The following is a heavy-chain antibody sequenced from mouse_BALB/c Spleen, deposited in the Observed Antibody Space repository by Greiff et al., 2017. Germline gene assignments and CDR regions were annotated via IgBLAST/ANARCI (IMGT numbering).Heavy chain of an antibody. CDR3: ARSGNYYFDY. V-gene: IGHV5-17*02. Sequence: DVHLVESGGGLVQPGGSRKLSCAASGFTFSSFGMHWVRQAPEKGLEWVAYISSGSSTIYYADTVKGRFTISRDNPKNTLFLQMTSLRSEDTAMYYCARSGNYYFDYWGQGTTLTVSS. J-gene: IGHJ2*01. D-gene: IGHD2-1*01. CDR1: GFTFSSFG. CDR2: ISSGSSTI.